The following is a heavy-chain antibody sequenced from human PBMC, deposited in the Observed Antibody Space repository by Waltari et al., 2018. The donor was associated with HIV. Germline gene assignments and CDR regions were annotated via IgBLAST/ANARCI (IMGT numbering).Heavy chain of an antibody. Sequence: QVQLVPSGAEVKKPGSSVQVSCKAHGGAFSSYPINWVRKAPGQGLEWLGRIIPMSNTPNNAQKFQGRVTITADKSTSTAYMELTSLRSDDTAVYYCASARETMGVDFDSWGLGTLVTVSS. D-gene: IGHD3-16*01. CDR3: ASARETMGVDFDS. V-gene: IGHV1-69*08. J-gene: IGHJ4*02. CDR1: GGAFSSYP. CDR2: IIPMSNTP.